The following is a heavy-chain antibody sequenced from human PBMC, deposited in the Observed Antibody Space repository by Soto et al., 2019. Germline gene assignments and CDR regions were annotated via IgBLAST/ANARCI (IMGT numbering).Heavy chain of an antibody. Sequence: QVQLVESGGGVVQPGRSLRLSCAASGFIFSTYGMHWVRQVRGKGLEWLSVISYDGNNKYYADSVKGRFTISSDNSKNTLWLQMDSLRTEDTAVYYCAKDLLLTTITTVGDWGQGTLVTVSS. J-gene: IGHJ4*02. CDR3: AKDLLLTTITTVGD. CDR2: ISYDGNNK. V-gene: IGHV3-30*18. D-gene: IGHD4-17*01. CDR1: GFIFSTYG.